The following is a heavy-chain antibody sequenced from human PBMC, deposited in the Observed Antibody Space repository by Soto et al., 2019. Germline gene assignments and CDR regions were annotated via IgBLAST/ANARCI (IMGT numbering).Heavy chain of an antibody. J-gene: IGHJ6*02. Sequence: PGGSLRLSCAASGFTFSSYAMHWVRQAPGKGLEWVAVISYDGSNKYYADSVKGRFTISRDNSKNTLYLQMNSLRAEDTAVYYCARDQQLWFNYGMDVWGQGTTVTVSS. CDR1: GFTFSSYA. CDR3: ARDQQLWFNYGMDV. V-gene: IGHV3-30-3*01. D-gene: IGHD5-18*01. CDR2: ISYDGSNK.